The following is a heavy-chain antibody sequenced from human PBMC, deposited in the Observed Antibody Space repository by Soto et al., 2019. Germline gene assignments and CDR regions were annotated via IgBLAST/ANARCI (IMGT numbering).Heavy chain of an antibody. Sequence: PGGSLRLSCAASGFTFSSYGMHWVRQAPGKGLEWVAVIWYDGSNKYYADSVKGRFTISRDNSKNTLYLQMNSLRAEDTAVYYCARTLDTAMENYYYYYGMDVWGQGTTVTVSS. CDR2: IWYDGSNK. CDR1: GFTFSSYG. CDR3: ARTLDTAMENYYYYYGMDV. D-gene: IGHD5-18*01. J-gene: IGHJ6*02. V-gene: IGHV3-33*01.